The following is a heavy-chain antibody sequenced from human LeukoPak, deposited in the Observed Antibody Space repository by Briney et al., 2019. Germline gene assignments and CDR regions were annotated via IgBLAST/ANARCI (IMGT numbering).Heavy chain of an antibody. D-gene: IGHD6-6*01. Sequence: SETLSLTCTVSGGSISNYYWTWMRQPPGKGLEWIGHIYYSGSTHYSPSLKSRVTISVDTSKNQFSLKLSSVTAADTAVYYCARTLYSSSSKTGNWFDPWGQGALVTVSS. J-gene: IGHJ5*02. CDR1: GGSISNYY. V-gene: IGHV4-59*08. CDR3: ARTLYSSSSKTGNWFDP. CDR2: IYYSGST.